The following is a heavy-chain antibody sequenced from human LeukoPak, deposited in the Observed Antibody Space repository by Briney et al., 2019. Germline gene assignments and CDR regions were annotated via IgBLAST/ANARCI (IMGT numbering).Heavy chain of an antibody. D-gene: IGHD7-27*01. J-gene: IGHJ4*02. V-gene: IGHV3-23*01. CDR2: IGSSGGGI. Sequence: GGSLRLSCAASGFTFSTYAMYWVRHPPGKGLEWVSIIGSSGGGIHYADSVKGRFTISRDNSKNAPYLQMNSLRVEDTAVYYCAIDPNWGTHSWGQGVLVTVSS. CDR1: GFTFSTYA. CDR3: AIDPNWGTHS.